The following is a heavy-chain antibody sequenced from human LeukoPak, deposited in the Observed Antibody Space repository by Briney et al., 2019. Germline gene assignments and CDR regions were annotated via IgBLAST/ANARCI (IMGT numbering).Heavy chain of an antibody. Sequence: ASVKVSCKASGYTFTGYYIHWVRQSPGQGLEWMGWINPNSGGTKYAQKFHGRVTMTRDTSISTAYMELSRLRSDDTAVYYGARGVERFGELSVFDYWGQGTLVTVSS. CDR2: INPNSGGT. D-gene: IGHD3-10*01. J-gene: IGHJ4*02. CDR3: ARGVERFGELSVFDY. CDR1: GYTFTGYY. V-gene: IGHV1-2*02.